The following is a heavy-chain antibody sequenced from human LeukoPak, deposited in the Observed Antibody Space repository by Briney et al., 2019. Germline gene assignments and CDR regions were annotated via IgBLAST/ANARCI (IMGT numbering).Heavy chain of an antibody. J-gene: IGHJ4*02. D-gene: IGHD3-10*01. Sequence: NPGGSLRLSCAASGFTFSSYSMTWVRQAPGKGLEWVSSISSSSSYIYYADSVKGRFTISRDNAKNSLYLQMNSLRAEDTAVYYCARVSLHQAAFDYRGFADFDYWGQGTLVTVSS. CDR1: GFTFSSYS. CDR3: ARVSLHQAAFDYRGFADFDY. V-gene: IGHV3-21*01. CDR2: ISSSSSYI.